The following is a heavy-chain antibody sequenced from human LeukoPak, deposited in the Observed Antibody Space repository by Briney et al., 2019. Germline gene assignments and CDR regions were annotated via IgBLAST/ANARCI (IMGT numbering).Heavy chain of an antibody. CDR3: ARVGYSYGYSKYYFAY. CDR1: TGTISPNY. V-gene: IGHV4-59*01. CDR2: IHHSGST. J-gene: IGHJ4*02. D-gene: IGHD5-18*01. Sequence: KPSETLSLTCTGSTGTISPNYWTWNRQPPGKGLEWVGYIHHSGSTIYNPSLKSRLTMSADTSKNQFSLKLTSVTAADTAVYYCARVGYSYGYSKYYFAYWGQGTLVSVSS.